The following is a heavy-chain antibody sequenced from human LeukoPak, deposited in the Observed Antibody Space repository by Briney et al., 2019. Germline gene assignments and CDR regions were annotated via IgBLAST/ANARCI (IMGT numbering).Heavy chain of an antibody. CDR2: ISYDGSNK. D-gene: IGHD5-18*01. CDR3: AFDSYGSYWDV. J-gene: IGHJ6*02. CDR1: GFTFSSYA. V-gene: IGHV3-30-3*01. Sequence: PGGSLRLSCAASGFTFSSYAMHWVRQAPGKGLEWVAVISYDGSNKYYADSVKGRFTISRDNSKNTLYLQMNSLRAEDTAVYYCAFDSYGSYWDVWGQGTTVTVSS.